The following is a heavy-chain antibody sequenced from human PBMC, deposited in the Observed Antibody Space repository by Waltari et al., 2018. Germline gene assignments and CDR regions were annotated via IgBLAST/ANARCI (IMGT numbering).Heavy chain of an antibody. CDR2: SGCYHGHT. Sequence: QNQLVQSGAEVKKPGASVKVSCKASGYTFTSYGISWVRQAPGQGLEWMGWSGCYHGHTNQAQNFQGSVTMTTDTSTSTAYMELRSLTSDDTAMYYCARSGCGSTNCHPGAYDTWGQGTMVTVSS. CDR1: GYTFTSYG. V-gene: IGHV1-18*04. CDR3: ARSGCGSTNCHPGAYDT. J-gene: IGHJ3*02. D-gene: IGHD2-2*01.